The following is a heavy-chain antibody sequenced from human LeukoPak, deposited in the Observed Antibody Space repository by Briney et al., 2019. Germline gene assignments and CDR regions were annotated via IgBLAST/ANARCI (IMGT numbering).Heavy chain of an antibody. D-gene: IGHD6-19*01. CDR2: ISSSSSTI. V-gene: IGHV3-48*01. CDR1: GFTFSSYS. CDR3: ARASSGWSFDY. J-gene: IGHJ4*02. Sequence: PWGSLRLSCAASGFTFSSYSMNWVSQAPGKGLEWVSYISSSSSTIYYADSVKGRFTISRDNAKNSLYLQMNSLRAEDTAVYYCARASSGWSFDYWGQGTLVTVSS.